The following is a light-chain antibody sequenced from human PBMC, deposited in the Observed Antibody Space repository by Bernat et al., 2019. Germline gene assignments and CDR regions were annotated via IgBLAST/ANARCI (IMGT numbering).Light chain of an antibody. J-gene: IGKJ4*01. Sequence: EIVLTQSPGTLSLSPGERATLSCRASQSVSTGYLAWYQQKPGQPPRLLIYGASSRATGIPDRFSASWSGTDFTFTISRLEPEDFAVYYCQQYTTSPPEFTFGGGTKVEIK. CDR1: QSVSTGY. V-gene: IGKV3-20*01. CDR3: QQYTTSPPEFT. CDR2: GAS.